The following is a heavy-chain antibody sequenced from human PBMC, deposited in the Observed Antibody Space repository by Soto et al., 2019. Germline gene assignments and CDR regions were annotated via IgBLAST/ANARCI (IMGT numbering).Heavy chain of an antibody. D-gene: IGHD3-16*01. CDR2: IYHSGST. CDR3: AREFEGGYYFDY. V-gene: IGHV4-30-2*01. Sequence: KSSETLSLTCAVSGGSISSGGYSWSWIRQPPGKGLEWIGYIYHSGSTYYNPSLKSRVTISVDRSKNQFSLKLSSVTAADTAVYYCAREFEGGYYFDYWGQGTLVTVSS. CDR1: GGSISSGGYS. J-gene: IGHJ4*02.